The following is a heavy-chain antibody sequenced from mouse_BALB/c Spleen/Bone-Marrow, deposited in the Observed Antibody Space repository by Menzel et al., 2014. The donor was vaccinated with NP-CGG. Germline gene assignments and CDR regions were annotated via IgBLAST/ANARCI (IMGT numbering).Heavy chain of an antibody. D-gene: IGHD1-1*01. V-gene: IGHV5-6-3*01. CDR2: INNNGGST. J-gene: IGHJ1*01. CDR3: ARVYGWYFDV. Sequence: EVKVVESGGGLVQPGGSLKRSCVASGFTFSSYGMSWVRQTPDKRLELVATINNNGGSTYYPDSVKGQFTISRDNAKNTLYLQMSSLKSEDTAMYYCARVYGWYFDVWGAGTTVTVSS. CDR1: GFTFSSYG.